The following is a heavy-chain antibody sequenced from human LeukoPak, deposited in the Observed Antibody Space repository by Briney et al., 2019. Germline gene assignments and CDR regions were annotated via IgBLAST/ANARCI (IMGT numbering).Heavy chain of an antibody. D-gene: IGHD3-22*01. V-gene: IGHV1-18*01. J-gene: IGHJ4*02. CDR1: GYTFTIYG. CDR2: ISGYNGNT. Sequence: ASVKVSCKAFGYTFTIYGISWVRQAPGQGLEWMGWISGYNGNTNYAQKLQDRVTMTTDTSTNTAYMELRSLTSDDTAVYYCARDLYYYNSRVFDYWGQGTLVTVSS. CDR3: ARDLYYYNSRVFDY.